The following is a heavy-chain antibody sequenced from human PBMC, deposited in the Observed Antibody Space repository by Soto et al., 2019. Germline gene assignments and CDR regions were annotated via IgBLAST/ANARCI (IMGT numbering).Heavy chain of an antibody. V-gene: IGHV5-51*01. CDR1: GYSFTSYW. CDR3: ARLDGYNSNYYGMDV. Sequence: GESLKISCKGSGYSFTSYWIGWVRQMPGKGLEWMGIIYPGDSDTRYSPSFQGQVTISAAKSISTAYLQWSSLKASDTAMYYCARLDGYNSNYYGMDVWGQGTTVTVSS. D-gene: IGHD5-12*01. CDR2: IYPGDSDT. J-gene: IGHJ6*02.